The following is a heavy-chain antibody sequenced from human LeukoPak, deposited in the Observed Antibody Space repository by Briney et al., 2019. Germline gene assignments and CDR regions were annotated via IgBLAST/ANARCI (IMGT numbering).Heavy chain of an antibody. D-gene: IGHD6-13*01. V-gene: IGHV3-9*01. Sequence: SLRLSCAASGFPFDDYAMHWVRQAPGKGLEWVSGISWNSGSIGYADSVKGRFTISRDNAKNSLYLQMNSLRAEDTALYYCAKDKIAAAGTSPSTAFDIWGQGTMVTVSS. CDR2: ISWNSGSI. J-gene: IGHJ3*02. CDR1: GFPFDDYA. CDR3: AKDKIAAAGTSPSTAFDI.